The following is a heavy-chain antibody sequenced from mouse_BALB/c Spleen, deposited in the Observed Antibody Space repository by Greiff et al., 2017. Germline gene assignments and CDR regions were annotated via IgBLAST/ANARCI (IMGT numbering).Heavy chain of an antibody. CDR1: GFTFSSFG. CDR2: ISSGSSTI. J-gene: IGHJ3*01. Sequence: EVKLVESGGGLVQPGGSRKLSCAASGFTFSSFGMHWVRQAPEKGLEWVAYISSGSSTIYYADTVKGRFTISRDNPKNTLFLQMTSLRSEDTAMYYCARTEYGNYGAYWGQGTLVTVSA. CDR3: ARTEYGNYGAY. V-gene: IGHV5-17*02. D-gene: IGHD2-1*01.